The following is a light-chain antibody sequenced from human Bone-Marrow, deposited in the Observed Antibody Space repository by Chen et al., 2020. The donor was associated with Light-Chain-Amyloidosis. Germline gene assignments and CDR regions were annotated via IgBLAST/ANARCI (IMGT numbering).Light chain of an antibody. CDR1: QSLVHSDGNTY. Sequence: DVVMTQSPLSLPVTLGQPASISCRSSQSLVHSDGNTYLNWFQQRPGQSPRRLIYKVSNRDSGVPDRFSGSGSGTDFTLKISRVEAEDVGVYYCMQGTHWPPYTFGQGTKLVIK. CDR2: KVS. J-gene: IGKJ2*01. CDR3: MQGTHWPPYT. V-gene: IGKV2-30*02.